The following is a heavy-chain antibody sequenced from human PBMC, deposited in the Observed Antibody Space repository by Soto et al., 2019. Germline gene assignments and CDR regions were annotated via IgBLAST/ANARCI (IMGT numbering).Heavy chain of an antibody. J-gene: IGHJ4*02. D-gene: IGHD4-17*01. CDR3: ARTTQGFDF. CDR2: IHYSGTT. CDR1: GGSISNVDSY. V-gene: IGHV4-31*03. Sequence: SETLSLTCTVSGGSISNVDSYWNWIRQHPVKGLEWIGYIHYSGTTLYNPSLKSRITISVDTSNNQFSLNLSSVTAADTAMYYCARTTQGFDFWGQGTLVTVSS.